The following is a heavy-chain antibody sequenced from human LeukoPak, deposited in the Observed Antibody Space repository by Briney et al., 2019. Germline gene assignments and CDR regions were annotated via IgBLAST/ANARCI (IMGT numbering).Heavy chain of an antibody. D-gene: IGHD3-22*01. J-gene: IGHJ2*01. CDR1: GCTLIAYY. CDR2: INPDNGGT. Sequence: GASVKVSCKASGCTLIAYYIHWVRQAPGQGLEWMGWINPDNGGTNYLEKFQGRVTMTRDTSITTAHMELSRLRSDDTAVYYGSRDYGLHSSGYGPFDLWGRGAPITVSS. V-gene: IGHV1-2*02. CDR3: SRDYGLHSSGYGPFDL.